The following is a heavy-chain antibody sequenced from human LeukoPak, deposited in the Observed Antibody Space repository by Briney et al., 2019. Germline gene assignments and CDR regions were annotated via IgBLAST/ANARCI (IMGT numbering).Heavy chain of an antibody. CDR3: ARVGGRLYGSTSCYGFDY. CDR1: GFTFSDYY. J-gene: IGHJ4*02. D-gene: IGHD2-2*01. CDR2: ISSSGSTI. V-gene: IGHV3-11*01. Sequence: GGSLRLSCAASGFTFSDYYMSWIRQAPGKGLEWVSYISSSGSTIYYADSVKGRFTISRDNAKNSLYLQMNRLRAEDTAVYYCARVGGRLYGSTSCYGFDYWGQGTLVTVSS.